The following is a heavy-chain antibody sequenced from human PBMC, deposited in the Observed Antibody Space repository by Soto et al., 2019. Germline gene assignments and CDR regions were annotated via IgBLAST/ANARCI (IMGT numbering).Heavy chain of an antibody. CDR3: ARVPLEYSSSSGLRAANWFDP. CDR2: MNPNSGNT. D-gene: IGHD6-6*01. V-gene: IGHV1-8*01. Sequence: QVQLVQSGAEVKKPGASVKVSCKASGYTFTSYDINWVRQATGQGLEWMGWMNPNSGNTGYAQKFQGRVTMTRNTSISTAHMELSSLRSEDTAVYYCARVPLEYSSSSGLRAANWFDPWGQGTLVTVSS. CDR1: GYTFTSYD. J-gene: IGHJ5*02.